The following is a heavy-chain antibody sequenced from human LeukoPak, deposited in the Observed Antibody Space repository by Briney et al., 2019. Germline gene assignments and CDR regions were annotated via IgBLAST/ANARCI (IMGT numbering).Heavy chain of an antibody. CDR1: GFIFGGYT. D-gene: IGHD6-13*01. Sequence: GGSLRLSCVGSGFIFGGYTMNWVRQGPGKGLEWLSYISPSGGNRFYADSVKGRFTISRDNAKNSVYLQMNSLRAEDTAVYYCARDLDVPNSSSWYWYYYGMDVWGQGTTVTVSS. CDR2: ISPSGGNR. V-gene: IGHV3-48*04. J-gene: IGHJ6*02. CDR3: ARDLDVPNSSSWYWYYYGMDV.